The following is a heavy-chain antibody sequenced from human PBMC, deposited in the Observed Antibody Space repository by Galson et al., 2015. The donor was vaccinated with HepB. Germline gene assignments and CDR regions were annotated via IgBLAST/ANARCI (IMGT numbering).Heavy chain of an antibody. J-gene: IGHJ3*02. V-gene: IGHV1-46*01. CDR1: GYTFTSYY. D-gene: IGHD3-3*01. CDR3: ARDLDLTIFGGGARASFGFDI. Sequence: SVKVSCKASGYTFTSYYMHWVRQAPGQGLEWMGIINPSGGSTSYAQKFQGRVTMTRDTSTSTVYMELSSLRSEDTAVYYCARDLDLTIFGGGARASFGFDIWGQGTMVTVSS. CDR2: INPSGGST.